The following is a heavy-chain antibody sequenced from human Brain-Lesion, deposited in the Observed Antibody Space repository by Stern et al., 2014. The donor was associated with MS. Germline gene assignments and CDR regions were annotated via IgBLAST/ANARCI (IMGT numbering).Heavy chain of an antibody. V-gene: IGHV3-74*02. Sequence: VQLVESGGDLVQPGGTLRLSCTASGFTFSTYWLHWVRQAPGKGLVWVARINGDGSRTSYADSVKGRFTISRDNAKNTLYVQMNSLRVEDTAVYYCARAHVDTWDWFDPWGQEPWSPSPQ. D-gene: IGHD5-18*01. J-gene: IGHJ5*02. CDR1: GFTFSTYW. CDR2: INGDGSRT. CDR3: ARAHVDTWDWFDP.